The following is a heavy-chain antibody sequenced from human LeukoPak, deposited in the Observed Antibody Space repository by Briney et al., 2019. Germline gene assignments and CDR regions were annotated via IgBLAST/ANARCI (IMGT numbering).Heavy chain of an antibody. V-gene: IGHV3-74*01. D-gene: IGHD4-17*01. CDR2: IKSDGSST. Sequence: PGGSLRLSCAASGFTFSNYGMNWVRQAPGKGLVWVSRIKSDGSSTNYADSVKGRFTISRDNAKNTLYLQMNSLRAEDTAVYYCAKDFSPPYGDYVRYWDSPDFDYWGQGTLVTVSS. CDR1: GFTFSNYG. CDR3: AKDFSPPYGDYVRYWDSPDFDY. J-gene: IGHJ4*02.